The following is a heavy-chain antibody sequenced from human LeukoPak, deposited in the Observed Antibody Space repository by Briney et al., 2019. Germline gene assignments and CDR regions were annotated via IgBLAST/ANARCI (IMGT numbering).Heavy chain of an antibody. Sequence: PGGTLRLSCAASGFTFRSYGMSWVRQAPGKGLEWVSGISGSGGSTFYADSVKGRFTISRDNSKNTLYLQMNSLRAEDTAVYYCAKDSGSSGYPRGVDYWGQGTLVTVSS. CDR3: AKDSGSSGYPRGVDY. CDR2: ISGSGGST. D-gene: IGHD3-22*01. V-gene: IGHV3-23*01. J-gene: IGHJ4*02. CDR1: GFTFRSYG.